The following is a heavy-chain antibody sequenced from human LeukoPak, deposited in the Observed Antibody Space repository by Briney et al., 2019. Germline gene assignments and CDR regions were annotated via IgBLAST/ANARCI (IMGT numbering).Heavy chain of an antibody. V-gene: IGHV3-23*01. CDR3: AKDPIFSGSYGVFDS. CDR1: GFTFSSCA. J-gene: IGHJ4*02. D-gene: IGHD1-26*01. CDR2: IIDGGNSL. Sequence: GGSLRLSCAASGFTFSSCAMSWVRQAPGKGLEWVSTIIDGGNSLYYADSVEGRFTISRDNSKNTLYLQMNSLRAGDTAVYYCAKDPIFSGSYGVFDSWGQGTLVTVSS.